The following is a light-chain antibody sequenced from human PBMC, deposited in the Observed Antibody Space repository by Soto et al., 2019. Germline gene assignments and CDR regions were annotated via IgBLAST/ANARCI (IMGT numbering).Light chain of an antibody. V-gene: IGKV3D-20*02. CDR3: QHCQPYGDSPPLT. Sequence: IVLTQPPATLTFSPAEIATLSFMASQSVSYHLAWYQQNPGQAPRLLIYDASSRATGVPDRFSGSGSGTDFTLTISRLDPEDFAVYYCQHCQPYGDSPPLTFGGGTKVDIK. CDR1: QSVSYH. J-gene: IGKJ4*01. CDR2: DAS.